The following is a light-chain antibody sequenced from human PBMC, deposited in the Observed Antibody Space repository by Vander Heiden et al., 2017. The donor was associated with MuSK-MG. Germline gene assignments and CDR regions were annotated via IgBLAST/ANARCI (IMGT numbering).Light chain of an antibody. CDR2: DAS. CDR1: QSVSSGS. CDR3: RQYGSSPLT. V-gene: IGKV3-20*01. J-gene: IGKJ4*01. Sequence: EVVLAQPAGSLSLSPGERATLSCRTSQSVSSGSLAWYQQTAGQAPRLLIYDASSRATGIPDRFSGSGSGTDFTLTISRLEPEDFAVYYCRQYGSSPLTFGGGTKVEIK.